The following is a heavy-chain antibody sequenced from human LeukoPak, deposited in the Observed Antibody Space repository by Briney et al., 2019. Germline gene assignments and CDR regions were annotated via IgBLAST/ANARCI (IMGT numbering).Heavy chain of an antibody. Sequence: GGSLRLSCAASGFTVSSNYMSWVRQAPGKGLEWVSAISGSGGSTYYADSVKGRFTISRDNSKNTLYLQMNSLRAEDTAVYYCAKAVVVRGHFDYWGQGTLVTVSS. CDR1: GFTVSSNY. D-gene: IGHD3-10*01. CDR2: ISGSGGST. J-gene: IGHJ4*02. V-gene: IGHV3-23*01. CDR3: AKAVVVRGHFDY.